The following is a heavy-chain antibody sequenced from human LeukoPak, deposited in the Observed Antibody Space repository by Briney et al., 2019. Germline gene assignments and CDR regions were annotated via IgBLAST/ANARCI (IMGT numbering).Heavy chain of an antibody. CDR3: AKDGPAGEDYYGSGSYFDY. Sequence: GRSLRLSCAASEFTFSSYGMHWVRQAPGKGLEWVAVISYDGSNKYYADFVKSRFTISRDNSKNTLYLQMNSLRAEDTAVYYCAKDGPAGEDYYGSGSYFDYWGQGTLVTVSS. J-gene: IGHJ4*02. CDR1: EFTFSSYG. V-gene: IGHV3-30*18. D-gene: IGHD3-10*01. CDR2: ISYDGSNK.